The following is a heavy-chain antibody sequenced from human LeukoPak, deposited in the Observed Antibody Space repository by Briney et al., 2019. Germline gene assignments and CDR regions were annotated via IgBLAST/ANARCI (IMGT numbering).Heavy chain of an antibody. CDR2: ISSSNRTI. CDR3: ARRNWIVVPATPPWDYYYYMDV. J-gene: IGHJ6*03. CDR1: GFTFSSYS. V-gene: IGHV3-48*04. D-gene: IGHD2-2*01. Sequence: GGSLRLSCAASGFTFSSYSMNWVRQAPGKGLEWVSYISSSNRTIYYADSVKGRFTISRDNAKNSLYLQMNSLRAEDTAVYYCARRNWIVVPATPPWDYYYYMDVWGKGTSVTVSS.